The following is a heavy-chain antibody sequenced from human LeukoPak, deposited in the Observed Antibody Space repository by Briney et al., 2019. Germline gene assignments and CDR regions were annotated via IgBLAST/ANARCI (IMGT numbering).Heavy chain of an antibody. V-gene: IGHV4-61*01. CDR2: IYYSGST. D-gene: IGHD1-26*01. Sequence: PSETLSLTCTVSGGSVSSGSYYWSWIRQPPGKGLEWIGYIYYSGSTNYNPSLKSRVTISVDTSKNQFSLKLSSVTAADTAVYYCARVAGARFDPWGQGTLVTVSS. CDR3: ARVAGARFDP. CDR1: GGSVSSGSYY. J-gene: IGHJ5*02.